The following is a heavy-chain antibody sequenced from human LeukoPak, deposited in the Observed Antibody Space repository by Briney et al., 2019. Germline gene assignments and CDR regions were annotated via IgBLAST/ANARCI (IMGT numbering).Heavy chain of an antibody. CDR1: GGSISSFY. D-gene: IGHD3-22*01. J-gene: IGHJ4*02. Sequence: PSETLSLTCTVSGGSISSFYWNWIRQPPGKGLEWVGYVFYSGNTNYNPSLGSRVTISIDTSKNQFSLKLTSVTAADTAVYYCARGFADSSGYLLSYFDYWGQGTLVTVSS. V-gene: IGHV4-59*13. CDR3: ARGFADSSGYLLSYFDY. CDR2: VFYSGNT.